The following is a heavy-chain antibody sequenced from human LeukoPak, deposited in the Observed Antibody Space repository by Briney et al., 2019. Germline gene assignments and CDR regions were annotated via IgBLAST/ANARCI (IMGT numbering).Heavy chain of an antibody. J-gene: IGHJ5*02. D-gene: IGHD6-25*01. Sequence: ASVKVSCKASGYTFTGYYMHWVRQAPGQGLEWMGWVNPNSGNAHYAQKFQDRVTMTRDTSISTAYMELNSLRSDDTAVYYCAREGAAAEDVNWFDPWGQGTLVTVSS. V-gene: IGHV1-2*02. CDR3: AREGAAAEDVNWFDP. CDR1: GYTFTGYY. CDR2: VNPNSGNA.